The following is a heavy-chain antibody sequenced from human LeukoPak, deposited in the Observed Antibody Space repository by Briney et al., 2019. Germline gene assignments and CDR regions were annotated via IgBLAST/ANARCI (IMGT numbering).Heavy chain of an antibody. CDR2: IYYSGST. CDR1: GGSISSGGYY. J-gene: IGHJ3*02. D-gene: IGHD3-9*01. CDR3: AREYYDILTGYWGAFDI. Sequence: SETLSLTCTVSGGSISSGGYYWSWIRQHPGTGLEWIGYIYYSGSTYYNPSLKSRVTIPVDTSKNQFSLKLSSVTAADTAVYYCAREYYDILTGYWGAFDIWGQGTMVTVSS. V-gene: IGHV4-31*03.